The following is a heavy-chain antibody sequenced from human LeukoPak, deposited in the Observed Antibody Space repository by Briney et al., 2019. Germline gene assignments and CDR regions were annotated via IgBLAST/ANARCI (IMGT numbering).Heavy chain of an antibody. D-gene: IGHD2-2*01. CDR1: GCTFSSYE. CDR2: ISSSGSTI. J-gene: IGHJ4*02. V-gene: IGHV3-48*03. Sequence: GGSLRLSCAASGCTFSSYEMNWVRQAPGKGLEWVSYISSSGSTIYYADSVKGRFIISRDNAKNSLYLQMNSLRAEDTAVYYCARDLTSTSPYWGQGTLVTVSS. CDR3: ARDLTSTSPY.